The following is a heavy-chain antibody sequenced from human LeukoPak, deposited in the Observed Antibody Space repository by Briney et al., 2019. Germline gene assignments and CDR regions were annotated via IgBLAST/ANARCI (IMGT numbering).Heavy chain of an antibody. Sequence: GGSLRLSCAASGFTFSSYSMNWVRQAPGKGLEWVSSISSSSSYIYYADSVKGRFTISRDNAKNSLYLQMNSPRGEDTAVYYCVRDERGLAPLDYWGQGTLVTVSS. CDR1: GFTFSSYS. V-gene: IGHV3-21*06. J-gene: IGHJ4*02. CDR2: ISSSSSYI. CDR3: VRDERGLAPLDY.